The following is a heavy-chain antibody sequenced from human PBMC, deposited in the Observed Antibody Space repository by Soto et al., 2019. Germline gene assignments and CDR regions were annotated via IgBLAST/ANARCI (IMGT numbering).Heavy chain of an antibody. J-gene: IGHJ4*02. CDR3: ARDSRSGYYLDY. CDR1: GDSISSGGYS. Sequence: QLQLQESGSGLVKPSQTLSLTCAVSGDSISSGGYSWNWIRQPPGKGLEWIGYIYHSGGTDYNPSPXRXXTINVGSSNNQFSLKLSSVTAAATAVYYCARDSRSGYYLDYWGQGTLVTVSS. CDR2: IYHSGGT. V-gene: IGHV4-30-2*01. D-gene: IGHD3-22*01.